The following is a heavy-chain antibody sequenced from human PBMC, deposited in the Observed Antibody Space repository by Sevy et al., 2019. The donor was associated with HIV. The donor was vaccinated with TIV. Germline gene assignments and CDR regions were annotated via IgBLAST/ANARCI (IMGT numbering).Heavy chain of an antibody. CDR2: IIPIFGTA. Sequence: ASVKVSCKASGGTFSSYAISWVRQAPGQGLEWMGGIIPIFGTANYAQKFQGRVTITADKSTSTAYMELSSLRSEGTAVYYGAADREELYYGSVSYAPPLGCDYWGQGPLVTVSS. CDR3: AADREELYYGSVSYAPPLGCDY. J-gene: IGHJ4*02. CDR1: GGTFSSYA. V-gene: IGHV1-69*06. D-gene: IGHD3-10*01.